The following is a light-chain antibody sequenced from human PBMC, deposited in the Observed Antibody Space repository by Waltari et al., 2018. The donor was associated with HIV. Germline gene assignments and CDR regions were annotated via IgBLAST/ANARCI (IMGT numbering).Light chain of an antibody. J-gene: IGLJ3*02. CDR2: EVT. CDR1: NFDIFGYNF. V-gene: IGLV2-14*01. CDR3: ISYRSTSSPV. Sequence: QSALTQPASVSGSPGESITISCTGANFDIFGYNFVSWFQHHPGKAPKVIIYEVTNRPSGVSTRFSGSKSGNTASLTISGLQPEDEAEYFCISYRSTSSPVFGGGTKLTVL.